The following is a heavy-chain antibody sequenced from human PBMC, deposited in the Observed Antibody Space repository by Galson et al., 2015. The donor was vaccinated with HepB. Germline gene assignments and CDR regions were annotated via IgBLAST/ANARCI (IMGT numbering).Heavy chain of an antibody. J-gene: IGHJ6*03. CDR1: GFTFSNFD. Sequence: SLRLSCAASGFTFSNFDMHWVRQAPGKGLEWVAVISYDANNKFYGDSVKGRFTVSRDNSKNTLDLQMTSLRTEDTAVYYCAKSFPDPEARHNYYMDVWGKGTTVTVSS. D-gene: IGHD2/OR15-2a*01. CDR3: AKSFPDPEARHNYYMDV. CDR2: ISYDANNK. V-gene: IGHV3-30*18.